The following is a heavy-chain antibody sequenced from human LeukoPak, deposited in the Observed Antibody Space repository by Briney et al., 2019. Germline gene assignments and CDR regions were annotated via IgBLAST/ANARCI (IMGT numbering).Heavy chain of an antibody. CDR2: IGTAGDT. Sequence: GRSLRLSCAASGFTFSSYDMHWVRQATGKGLEWVSAIGTAGDTYYPGSVKGRFTISRENAKNSLYLQMNSLRAEDTAVYYCARVRNYYGMDVWGQGTTVTVSS. CDR1: GFTFSSYD. V-gene: IGHV3-13*01. CDR3: ARVRNYYGMDV. J-gene: IGHJ6*02.